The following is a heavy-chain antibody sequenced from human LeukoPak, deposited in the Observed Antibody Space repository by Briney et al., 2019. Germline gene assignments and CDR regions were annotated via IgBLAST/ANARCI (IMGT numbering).Heavy chain of an antibody. CDR3: ARESGYSYGLAGFFDY. CDR1: GFTVTSNY. CDR2: IYGDGRI. D-gene: IGHD5-18*01. J-gene: IGHJ4*02. Sequence: PGGSLRLSCAASGFTVTSNYMSWVRQAPGKGLEWVSVIYGDGRIHYAVSVKGRFTISRDDSKNTLYLQMNSLRAEDTAVYYCARESGYSYGLAGFFDYWGQGTLVTVSS. V-gene: IGHV3-53*01.